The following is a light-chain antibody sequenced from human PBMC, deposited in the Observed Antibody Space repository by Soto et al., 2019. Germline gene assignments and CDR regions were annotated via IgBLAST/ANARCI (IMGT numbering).Light chain of an antibody. V-gene: IGLV4-69*01. CDR1: SGHSSYS. Sequence: QSVLTQSPSASASLGASVKLTCTLTSGHSSYSIAWHQQQSEKGPRYLMKINSDGSHSKGDGIPDRFSGSSSGAERSLTISSLQSDDEADYYCQTWGSGIRVFGGGTKLTVL. CDR3: QTWGSGIRV. CDR2: INSDGSH. J-gene: IGLJ3*02.